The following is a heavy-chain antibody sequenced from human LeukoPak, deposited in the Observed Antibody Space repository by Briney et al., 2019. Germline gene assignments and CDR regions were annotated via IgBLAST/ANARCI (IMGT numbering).Heavy chain of an antibody. Sequence: SETLSLTCTVSGGSISSYYWSWIRQPAGQGLEWIGRIYTSGSTNYNTSLKSRVTMSVDSSKNQCSLKLSSVTAADTAVYYCARDLKSNGDDALDIWGQGTMVTVSS. J-gene: IGHJ3*02. CDR2: IYTSGST. CDR1: GGSISSYY. D-gene: IGHD3-10*01. CDR3: ARDLKSNGDDALDI. V-gene: IGHV4-4*07.